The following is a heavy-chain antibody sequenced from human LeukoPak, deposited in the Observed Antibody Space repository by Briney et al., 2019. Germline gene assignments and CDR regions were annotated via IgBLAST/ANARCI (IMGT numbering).Heavy chain of an antibody. Sequence: GASVKVSCKASGYTFTSYGISWVRQAPGQGLEWMGWISAYNGNTNYAQKLQGRVTMTTDTSTSTAYMELRSLRSDDTAVYYCARDFGLGSRSSPFEYWRQETLVSVSS. CDR1: GYTFTSYG. V-gene: IGHV1-18*01. D-gene: IGHD2-2*01. J-gene: IGHJ4*02. CDR3: ARDFGLGSRSSPFEY. CDR2: ISAYNGNT.